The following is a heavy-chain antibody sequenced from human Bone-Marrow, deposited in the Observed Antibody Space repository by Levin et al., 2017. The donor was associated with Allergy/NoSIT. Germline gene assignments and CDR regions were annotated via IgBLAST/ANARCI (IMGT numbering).Heavy chain of an antibody. V-gene: IGHV3-30*03. Sequence: GGSLRLSCVASGFTFRSYAMHWVRQPPGKGLEWVASLSGDGSDPYYADAVRGRFSISRDNSKNTQFLQMNTLRVEDTAVYYCVAKYYDTSGFDFWGQGTLVSVSS. J-gene: IGHJ4*02. D-gene: IGHD3-22*01. CDR1: GFTFRSYA. CDR2: LSGDGSDP. CDR3: VAKYYDTSGFDF.